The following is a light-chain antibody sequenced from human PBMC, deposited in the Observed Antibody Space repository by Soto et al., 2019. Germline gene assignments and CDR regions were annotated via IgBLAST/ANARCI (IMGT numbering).Light chain of an antibody. CDR3: QQRSNWPHSA. Sequence: EIVLTQSPATLSLSPGERATLSCRASQGVSSYLAWYQQKPGQAPRLLIYDASNRATGIPARFSGSGSGTDFTLSISSLEPEDFAVYYCQQRSNWPHSAFGPGTRLEIK. V-gene: IGKV3-11*01. CDR2: DAS. CDR1: QGVSSY. J-gene: IGKJ5*01.